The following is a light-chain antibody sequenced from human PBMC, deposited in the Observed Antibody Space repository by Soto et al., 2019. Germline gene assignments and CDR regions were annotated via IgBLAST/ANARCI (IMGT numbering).Light chain of an antibody. J-gene: IGLJ3*02. CDR3: AAWDDSLNGGV. Sequence: QSVLTQPPSASGTPGQRVTISCSGSSSNIGSNTVNWYQQLPGTAPKLLIYSNNQRPSGVPDRVSGSKSGTSASRAISGLQSGDEAEYYCAAWDDSLNGGVFGGGTKLTVL. CDR2: SNN. CDR1: SSNIGSNT. V-gene: IGLV1-44*01.